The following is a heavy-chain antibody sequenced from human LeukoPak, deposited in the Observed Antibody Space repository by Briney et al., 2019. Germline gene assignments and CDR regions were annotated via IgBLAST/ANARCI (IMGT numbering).Heavy chain of an antibody. CDR3: ARGYIVATIGGNWFDP. J-gene: IGHJ5*02. CDR1: GGSISSGGYY. V-gene: IGHV4-31*03. Sequence: PSQTLSLTCTVSGGSISSGGYYWSWIRQHPGKGLEWIGYIYYSGSTYYNPSLKSRVTISVDTSKNQFSLKLSSVTAADTAVYYCARGYIVATIGGNWFDPWGQGTLVTVSS. D-gene: IGHD5-12*01. CDR2: IYYSGST.